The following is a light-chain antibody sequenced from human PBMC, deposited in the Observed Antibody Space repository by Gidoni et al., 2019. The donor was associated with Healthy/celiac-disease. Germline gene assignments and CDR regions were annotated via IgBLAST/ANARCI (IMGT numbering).Light chain of an antibody. CDR1: QSVSSSY. CDR3: QQYASSPPT. V-gene: IGKV3-20*01. J-gene: IGKJ1*01. CDR2: GAS. Sequence: VVLTQSPGTLSLSPGARATLSCRASQSVSSSYLAWYQQKPCQPPRLLLYGASSRATGIPDRFSGSGSGTDFTLTIIRLEPEDFAVYYCQQYASSPPTFGQGTKVEIK.